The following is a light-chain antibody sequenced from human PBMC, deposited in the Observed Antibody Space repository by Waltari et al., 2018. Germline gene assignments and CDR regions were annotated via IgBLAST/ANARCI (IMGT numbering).Light chain of an antibody. J-gene: IGLJ2*01. V-gene: IGLV2-14*03. CDR2: DVT. CDR1: SSDVGRYDY. CDR3: QSADSSGPSVV. Sequence: QSALTQPASVSGSPGQSITISCTGSSSDVGRYDYVSWYQQHPGKAPKLIIYDVTDRPSGVSNRFSGSKSGNTASLTISRLQAEDEADYYCQSADSSGPSVVFGGGTKLT.